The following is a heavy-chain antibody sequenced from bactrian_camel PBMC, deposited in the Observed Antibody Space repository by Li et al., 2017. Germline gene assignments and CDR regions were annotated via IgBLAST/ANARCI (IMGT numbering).Heavy chain of an antibody. J-gene: IGHJ6*01. D-gene: IGHD2*01. CDR1: GFAFSSYG. CDR3: AAAYLPYGGSLGGFGY. CDR2: ISSGGDIT. V-gene: IGHV3S40*01. Sequence: LVESGGDLVQPGGSLRLSCAASGFAFSSYGMSWVRQAPGKGLEWVSGISSGGDITDYADFVKGRFTISRDHAKMYLQMNNLITEDTAVYYCAAAYLPYGGSLGGFGYWGQGTQVTVS.